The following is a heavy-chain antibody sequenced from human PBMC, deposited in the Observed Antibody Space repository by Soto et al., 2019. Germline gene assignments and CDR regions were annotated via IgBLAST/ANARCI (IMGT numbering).Heavy chain of an antibody. CDR1: GFTFSDYY. CDR2: ISSSSSYT. V-gene: IGHV3-11*06. D-gene: IGHD4-17*01. Sequence: QVQLVESGGGLVKPGGSLRLSCAASGFTFSDYYMTWIRQAPGKGLEWVSYISSSSSYTNYVDSVKGRFTISRDNAKNSLYLQMNSLRAEDTAVCYCARADYSDYGNFAYWGQGTLVTVSS. CDR3: ARADYSDYGNFAY. J-gene: IGHJ4*02.